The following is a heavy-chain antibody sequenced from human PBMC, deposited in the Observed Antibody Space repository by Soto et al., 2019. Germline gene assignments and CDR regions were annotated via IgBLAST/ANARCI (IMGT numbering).Heavy chain of an antibody. Sequence: PSETMSLTCTVSGGSISSGVYYWSWLRKHPGKGLEWIGYIYYSGSTYYNPSLKSRVTISVDTSKNQFSLKLSSVTAADTAVYYCARGGWFGELSMGHDAFDIWGQGTMVTVSS. CDR1: GGSISSGVYY. CDR3: ARGGWFGELSMGHDAFDI. D-gene: IGHD3-10*01. J-gene: IGHJ3*02. CDR2: IYYSGST. V-gene: IGHV4-31*03.